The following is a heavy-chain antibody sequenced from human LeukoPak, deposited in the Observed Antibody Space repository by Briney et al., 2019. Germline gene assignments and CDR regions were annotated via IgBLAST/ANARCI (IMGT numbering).Heavy chain of an antibody. V-gene: IGHV4-59*12. CDR2: IYYSGSA. D-gene: IGHD1-26*01. J-gene: IGHJ4*02. Sequence: SETLSLTCTVSGGSISSYYWSWIRQPPGKGLEWIGYIYYSGSAYYNPSLKSRLTISVDTSKNQFSLKLSSVAAADTAVYYCARVPFVGSTYYFDYWGQGTLVTVSS. CDR3: ARVPFVGSTYYFDY. CDR1: GGSISSYY.